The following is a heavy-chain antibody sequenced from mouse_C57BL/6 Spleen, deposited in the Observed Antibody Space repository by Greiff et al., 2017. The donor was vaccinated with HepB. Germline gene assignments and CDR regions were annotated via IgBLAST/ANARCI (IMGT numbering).Heavy chain of an antibody. D-gene: IGHD1-1*01. V-gene: IGHV5-16*01. Sequence: EVQVVESEGGLVQPGSSMKLSCTASGFTFSDYYMAWVRQVPEKGLEWVANINYDGSSTYYLDSLKSRFIISRDNAKNILYLQMSSLKSEDTATYYCARDYYYYGSSYPGYFDVWGTGTTVTVSS. CDR2: INYDGSST. J-gene: IGHJ1*03. CDR3: ARDYYYYGSSYPGYFDV. CDR1: GFTFSDYY.